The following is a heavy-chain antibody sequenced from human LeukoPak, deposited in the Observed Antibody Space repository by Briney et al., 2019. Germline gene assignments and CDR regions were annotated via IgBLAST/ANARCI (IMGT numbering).Heavy chain of an antibody. Sequence: SETLSLTCTVSGVSISSYYWSWIRQPPGKGLEWIGYIYYSGSTNYNPSLKSRVTISVATSNNHFSLKLISVTAADTAVYYCARHRCSGGSCYPMNWFDPWGQGTLVTVSS. V-gene: IGHV4-59*08. J-gene: IGHJ5*02. CDR3: ARHRCSGGSCYPMNWFDP. D-gene: IGHD2-15*01. CDR1: GVSISSYY. CDR2: IYYSGST.